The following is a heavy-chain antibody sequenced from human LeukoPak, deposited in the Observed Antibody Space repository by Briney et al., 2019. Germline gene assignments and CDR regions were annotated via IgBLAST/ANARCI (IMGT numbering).Heavy chain of an antibody. D-gene: IGHD6-13*01. CDR3: AKEGATAGKMRFHFDY. V-gene: IGHV3-30*18. CDR2: LSSGGSHE. CDR1: GFTFSDYG. Sequence: PGGSLRLSGAASGFTFSDYGMHWVRQAPGKGLEWVAVLSSGGSHEYFADSVKGRFTISRDNSKNTLNLQMSSLRPEDTAVYYCAKEGATAGKMRFHFDYWGQGTLVTVSS. J-gene: IGHJ4*02.